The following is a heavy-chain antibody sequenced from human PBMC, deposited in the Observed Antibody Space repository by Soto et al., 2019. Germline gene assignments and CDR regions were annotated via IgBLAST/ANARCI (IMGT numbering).Heavy chain of an antibody. V-gene: IGHV2-5*02. D-gene: IGHD2-15*01. CDR2: IYWDDDK. J-gene: IGHJ4*02. CDR3: AHSLTPVVSPYFDY. Sequence: QITLKESGPPLVKPTQTLTLTCTFSGFSLSTSGVGVGWIRQPPGKALEWLALIYWDDDKRYSPSLKSRLTTTKDTSKNQVVLTITNMDPVDTATYYCAHSLTPVVSPYFDYWGQGTLVTVSS. CDR1: GFSLSTSGVG.